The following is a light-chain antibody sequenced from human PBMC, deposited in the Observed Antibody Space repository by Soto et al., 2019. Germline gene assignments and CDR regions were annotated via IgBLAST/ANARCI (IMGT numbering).Light chain of an antibody. CDR3: NSYTTSSTFV. CDR1: SSDVGGYNY. Sequence: QSALTQPASASGSPGQSITISCTGTSSDVGGYNYVSWHQQYPGTAPKLMIYEVSNRPSGVSNRFSGSRSGNTASLTISGLQAEDEAEYYCNSYTTSSTFVFGTGTKLTVL. J-gene: IGLJ1*01. V-gene: IGLV2-14*01. CDR2: EVS.